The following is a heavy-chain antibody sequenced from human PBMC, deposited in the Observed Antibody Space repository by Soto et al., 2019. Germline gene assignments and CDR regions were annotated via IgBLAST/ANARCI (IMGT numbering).Heavy chain of an antibody. CDR2: IWYDGSNK. V-gene: IGHV3-33*01. CDR3: ARDGDYDFWSGENAFDI. D-gene: IGHD3-3*01. J-gene: IGHJ3*02. CDR1: GFTFSSYG. Sequence: GGSLRLSCAASGFTFSSYGMHWVRQALGKGLEWVAVIWYDGSNKYYADSVKGRFTISRDNSKNTLYLQMNSLRAEDTAVYFCARDGDYDFWSGENAFDIWGQGTMVTVSS.